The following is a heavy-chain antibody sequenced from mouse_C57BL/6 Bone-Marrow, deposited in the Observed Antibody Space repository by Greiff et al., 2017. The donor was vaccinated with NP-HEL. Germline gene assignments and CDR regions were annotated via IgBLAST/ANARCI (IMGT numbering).Heavy chain of an antibody. CDR1: GYTFTSYW. CDR2: IYPSDSET. J-gene: IGHJ4*01. V-gene: IGHV1-61*01. Sequence: QVQLQQPGAELVRPGSSVKLSCKASGYTFTSYWMDWVKQRPGQGLEWIGNIYPSDSETHYNQKFKDKATLTVDKSSSTAYMQLSSLTSEDSAVYYCARSRGTGYYAMDYGGRGTAVTVSA. CDR3: ARSRGTGYYAMDY. D-gene: IGHD3-3*01.